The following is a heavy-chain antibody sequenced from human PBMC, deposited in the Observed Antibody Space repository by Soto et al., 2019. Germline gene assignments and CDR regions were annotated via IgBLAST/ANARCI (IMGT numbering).Heavy chain of an antibody. V-gene: IGHV3-23*01. CDR1: GFTFSSYA. Sequence: HPGGSLRLSCAASGFTFSSYAMSWVRQAPGKGLEWVSARSGSGGSTYYADSVKGRFTISRDNSKNTLYLQMNSLRAEDTAVYYCAKVGYCSGGSCHGGDYYYYYGMDVWGQGTTVTVSS. J-gene: IGHJ6*02. CDR2: RSGSGGST. D-gene: IGHD2-15*01. CDR3: AKVGYCSGGSCHGGDYYYYYGMDV.